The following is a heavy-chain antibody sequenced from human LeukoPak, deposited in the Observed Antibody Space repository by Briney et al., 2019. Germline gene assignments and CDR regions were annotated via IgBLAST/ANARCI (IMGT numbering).Heavy chain of an antibody. J-gene: IGHJ4*02. CDR3: ASLSPLYYDSSGYSY. D-gene: IGHD3-22*01. CDR2: IYSGDST. Sequence: PGGSLRLSCAAPGFTVSSNYMSWVRQAPGKGLEWVSVIYSGDSTYYADSVKGRFTISRDNSKNTLYLQMNSLRAEDTAVYYCASLSPLYYDSSGYSYWGQGTLVTVSS. V-gene: IGHV3-53*01. CDR1: GFTVSSNY.